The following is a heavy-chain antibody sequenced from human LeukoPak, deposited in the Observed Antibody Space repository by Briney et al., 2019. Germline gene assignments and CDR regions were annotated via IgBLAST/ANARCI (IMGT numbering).Heavy chain of an antibody. J-gene: IGHJ4*02. Sequence: GGSLRLSCAASGFTFSSYSMNGFRRAPGKGLEGVSSIISSSSYIYYADSVKGRFTISRDNAKNSLYLQMNSLRAEDTAVYYCARDQGTTYYYDSSGYTFDCWGQGTLVTVSS. V-gene: IGHV3-21*01. D-gene: IGHD3-22*01. CDR3: ARDQGTTYYYDSSGYTFDC. CDR2: IISSSSYI. CDR1: GFTFSSYS.